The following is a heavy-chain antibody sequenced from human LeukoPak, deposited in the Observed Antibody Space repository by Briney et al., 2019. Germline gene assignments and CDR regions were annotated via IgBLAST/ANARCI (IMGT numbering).Heavy chain of an antibody. Sequence: GESLKISCKGSGYSFTSYWIGWVRQMPGKGLEWRGIIYPGDSDTRYSPSFQGQVTISADKSISTAYLQWGSLKASDTTMYYCAGLNQLLSAFDYWGQGTLVTVSS. CDR1: GYSFTSYW. J-gene: IGHJ4*02. D-gene: IGHD2-2*01. CDR2: IYPGDSDT. V-gene: IGHV5-51*01. CDR3: AGLNQLLSAFDY.